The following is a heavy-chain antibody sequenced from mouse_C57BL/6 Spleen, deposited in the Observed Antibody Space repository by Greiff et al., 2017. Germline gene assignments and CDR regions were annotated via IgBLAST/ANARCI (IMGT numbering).Heavy chain of an antibody. CDR2: ISDGGSYT. Sequence: DVKLVESGGGLVKPGGSLKLSCAASGFTFSSYAMSWVRQTPEKRLEWVATISDGGSYTYYPDNVKGRVTISRDNAKNNLYLQMSQLKSEDTAMYYCARVLTVTAIDYWGQGTTLTVSS. J-gene: IGHJ2*01. CDR1: GFTFSSYA. CDR3: ARVLTVTAIDY. D-gene: IGHD4-1*01. V-gene: IGHV5-4*03.